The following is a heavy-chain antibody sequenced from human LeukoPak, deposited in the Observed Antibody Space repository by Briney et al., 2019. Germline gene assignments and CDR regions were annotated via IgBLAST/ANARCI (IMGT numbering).Heavy chain of an antibody. Sequence: GASVKVSCKASGYTFTSYDINWVRQATGQGLEWMGWMNPNSGNTGYAQKFQGRVTITRKTSISTAYMELSSMRSEDTAVYYCARGEEGWFRAAAGTYLDYWGQGTLVTVSS. CDR2: MNPNSGNT. V-gene: IGHV1-8*03. CDR3: ARGEEGWFRAAAGTYLDY. J-gene: IGHJ4*02. CDR1: GYTFTSYD. D-gene: IGHD6-13*01.